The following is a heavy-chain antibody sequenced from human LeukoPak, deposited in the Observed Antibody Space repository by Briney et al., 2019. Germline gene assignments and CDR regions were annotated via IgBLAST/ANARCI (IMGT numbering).Heavy chain of an antibody. D-gene: IGHD4-17*01. J-gene: IGHJ4*02. CDR3: ARPGWSNYGDYEGRDY. V-gene: IGHV4-59*01. CDR1: GGSISSYY. Sequence: SETLSLTCTVSGGSISSYYWSWIRQPPGKGLEWIGYIYYSGSTNYNPSLKSRVTISVDTSKNQFSLKLSSVTAADTAVYYCARPGWSNYGDYEGRDYWGQGTLVTVSS. CDR2: IYYSGST.